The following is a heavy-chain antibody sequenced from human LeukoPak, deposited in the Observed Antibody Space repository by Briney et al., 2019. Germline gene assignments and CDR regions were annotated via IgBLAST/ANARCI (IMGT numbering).Heavy chain of an antibody. D-gene: IGHD5-18*01. CDR3: AGASWHTAMVKIGPNRRKYYFDY. J-gene: IGHJ4*02. CDR2: INHSGST. V-gene: IGHV4-34*01. Sequence: PSETLSLTCAVCGGSFSGYYWSWIRQPPGKGLEWIGEINHSGSTNYNPSLKSRVTISVDTSKNQFFLKLSSVTAADTAVYYCAGASWHTAMVKIGPNRRKYYFDYWGQGTLVTVSS. CDR1: GGSFSGYY.